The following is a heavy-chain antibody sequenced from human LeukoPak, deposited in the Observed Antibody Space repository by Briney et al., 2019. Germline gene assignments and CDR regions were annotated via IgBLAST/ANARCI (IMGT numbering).Heavy chain of an antibody. CDR3: ARNIVATMGDAFDI. V-gene: IGHV1-18*01. D-gene: IGHD5-12*01. J-gene: IGHJ3*02. CDR2: INTYTGNT. Sequence: GASVKVSCKSSGYTFTSYGISWVRQAPGQGLEWMGWINTYTGNTNYAQRLQGRVTMTTDTSTSTAYMELRSLRSDDTAVYYCARNIVATMGDAFDIWGQGTMVTVSS. CDR1: GYTFTSYG.